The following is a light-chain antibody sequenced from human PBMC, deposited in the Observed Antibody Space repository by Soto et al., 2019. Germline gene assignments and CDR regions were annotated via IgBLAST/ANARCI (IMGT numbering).Light chain of an antibody. CDR1: SSDVGGYNY. CDR2: EVS. J-gene: IGLJ2*01. Sequence: QSVLTQPPSASGSPGQSVTISCTGTSSDVGGYNYVSWYQQHPGRAPKLMISEVSKRPSGVPDRSSGSKSGNTASLTVSGLQAEDEADYYCSSYAGSNNVVFGGGTKLTVL. V-gene: IGLV2-8*01. CDR3: SSYAGSNNVV.